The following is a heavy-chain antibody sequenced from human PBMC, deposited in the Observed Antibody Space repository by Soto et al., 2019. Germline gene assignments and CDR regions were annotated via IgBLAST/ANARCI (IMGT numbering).Heavy chain of an antibody. CDR3: ERSHCSGGSCYLFAS. CDR2: IYYSGST. Sequence: SETLSLTCTVSGGAISTRGYYWSWIRQHPGKCLEWIGYIYYSGSTYYNPSLKSRVTISVYTSKNQFSLKLSSVTAADMAVYYCERSHCSGGSCYLFASWGQGTLVTVSS. J-gene: IGHJ5*01. V-gene: IGHV4-31*03. D-gene: IGHD2-15*01. CDR1: GGAISTRGYY.